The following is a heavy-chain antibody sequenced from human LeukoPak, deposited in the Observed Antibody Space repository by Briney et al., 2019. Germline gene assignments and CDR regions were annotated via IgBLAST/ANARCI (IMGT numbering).Heavy chain of an antibody. Sequence: WASVNVSCKASGYTFTGYYMHWVRQAPGQGLEWMGWINPNSGGTNYAQKFQGRVTMTRDTSISTAYMELSRLRSDDTAVYYCARARGYCSGGSCHINWFDPWGQGTLVTVSS. CDR2: INPNSGGT. CDR1: GYTFTGYY. CDR3: ARARGYCSGGSCHINWFDP. D-gene: IGHD2-15*01. J-gene: IGHJ5*02. V-gene: IGHV1-2*02.